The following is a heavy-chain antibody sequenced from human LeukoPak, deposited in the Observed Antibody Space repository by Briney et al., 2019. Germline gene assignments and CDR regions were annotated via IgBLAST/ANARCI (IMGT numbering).Heavy chain of an antibody. CDR2: IVVGSGNT. CDR3: AAESSLAPFYYYGMDV. CDR1: GFTFTSSA. D-gene: IGHD6-6*01. V-gene: IGHV1-58*02. J-gene: IGHJ6*02. Sequence: GTSVKVSCTASGFTFTSSAMQWVRQARGQRLEWIGWIVVGSGNTNYAQKFQERVTITRDMSTSTAYMELSSLRSEDTAVYYCAAESSLAPFYYYGMDVWGQGTTVTVSS.